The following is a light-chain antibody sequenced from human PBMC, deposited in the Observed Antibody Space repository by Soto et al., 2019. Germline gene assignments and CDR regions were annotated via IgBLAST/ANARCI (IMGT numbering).Light chain of an antibody. CDR3: CAYSTKRTHV. CDR2: DVN. CDR1: SSDVGSYDY. V-gene: IGLV2-14*03. Sequence: QSALTQPAYVSGSPGQSITFSCTGTSSDVGSYDYVSWHQQHPGKAPKLIIYDVNNRPSGVPSRFSGSKSGNTASLIISGLQTEDEADYYCCAYSTKRTHVFGTGTKLTVL. J-gene: IGLJ1*01.